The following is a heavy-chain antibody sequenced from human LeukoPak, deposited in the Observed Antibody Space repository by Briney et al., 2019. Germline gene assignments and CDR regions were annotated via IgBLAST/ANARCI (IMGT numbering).Heavy chain of an antibody. Sequence: SETLSLTCTVSGGSISSGGYYWSWIRQHPGKGLEWIVYIYYSGSTYYNPSLKSRVTISVDTSKNQFSLKLSSVTAADTAVYYCARDRDSSGSPPGLHGMDVWGQGTTVTVSS. V-gene: IGHV4-31*03. CDR1: GGSISSGGYY. D-gene: IGHD3-22*01. CDR2: IYYSGST. J-gene: IGHJ6*02. CDR3: ARDRDSSGSPPGLHGMDV.